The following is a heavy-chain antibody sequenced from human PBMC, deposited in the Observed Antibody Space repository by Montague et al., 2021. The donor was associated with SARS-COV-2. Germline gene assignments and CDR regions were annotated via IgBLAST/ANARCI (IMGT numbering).Heavy chain of an antibody. CDR2: LQYETKRFY. CDR3: ARDIGSAGIYYYYGMDV. CDR1: GDSVAELRRR. J-gene: IGHJ6*02. Sequence: CAISGDSVAELRRRSEEHTSEPQSAMDFVCRLQYETKRFYDYAVSLKIRLTIKPDTSKNQFSLQLNSVTPEDTAVYYCARDIGSAGIYYYYGMDVWGQGTTVTVSS. D-gene: IGHD3-10*01. V-gene: IGHV6-1*01.